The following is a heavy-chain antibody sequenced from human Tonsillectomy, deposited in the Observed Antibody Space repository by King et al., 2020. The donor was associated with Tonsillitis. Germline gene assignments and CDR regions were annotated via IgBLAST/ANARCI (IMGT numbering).Heavy chain of an antibody. Sequence: QLVQSGGGLVQPGGSLRLSCAASGFTFSSYAMSWVRQAPGKGLEWVSAISGSGGSTYYADSVKGRFTISRDNSKNTLYLQMNSLRAEDTAVYYCAKCRLLLGERRYYGMDVWGQGTTVTVSS. CDR3: AKCRLLLGERRYYGMDV. D-gene: IGHD2-2*01. CDR1: GFTFSSYA. CDR2: ISGSGGST. V-gene: IGHV3-23*04. J-gene: IGHJ6*02.